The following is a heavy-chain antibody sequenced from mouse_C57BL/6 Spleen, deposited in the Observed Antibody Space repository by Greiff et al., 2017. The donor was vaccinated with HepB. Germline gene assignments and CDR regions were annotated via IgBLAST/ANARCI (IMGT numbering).Heavy chain of an antibody. V-gene: IGHV5-17*01. D-gene: IGHD2-1*01. Sequence: DVMLVESGGGLVKPGGSLKLSCAASGFTFSDYGMHWVRQAPEKGLEWVAYISSGSSTIYYADTVKGRFTISRDNAKNTLFLQMTSLRSEDTAMYYCARTGIYYGNYDAMDYWGQGTSVTVSS. CDR2: ISSGSSTI. CDR3: ARTGIYYGNYDAMDY. CDR1: GFTFSDYG. J-gene: IGHJ4*01.